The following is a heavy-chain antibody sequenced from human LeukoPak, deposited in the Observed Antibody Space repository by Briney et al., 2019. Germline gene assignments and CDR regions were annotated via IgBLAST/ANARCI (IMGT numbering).Heavy chain of an antibody. D-gene: IGHD3-16*01. CDR2: INPNSGGT. J-gene: IGHJ6*02. CDR3: ARAGGGLDYYYGMDV. Sequence: GASVKVSCKASGYTFTSYYMHWVRQAPGQGLEWMGWINPNSGGTNYAQKFQGWVTMTRDTSISTAYMELSRLRSDDTAVYYCARAGGGLDYYYGMDVWGQGTTVTVSS. CDR1: GYTFTSYY. V-gene: IGHV1-2*04.